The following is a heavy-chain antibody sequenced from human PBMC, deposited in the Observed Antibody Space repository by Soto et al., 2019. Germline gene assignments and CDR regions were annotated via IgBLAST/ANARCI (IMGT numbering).Heavy chain of an antibody. CDR1: GLIFSDYD. CDR2: ISSSGHYT. Sequence: QVQLVESGGGLVKPGGSLRLSCAASGLIFSDYDMRWIRQAPGKGQEWVSYISSSGHYTKNADSVQCRSTISTDNATNPLSRQMNNLRAEDTAVYYCARELDGSDVWGQGNTVTVPS. CDR3: ARELDGSDV. V-gene: IGHV3-11*05. J-gene: IGHJ6*02.